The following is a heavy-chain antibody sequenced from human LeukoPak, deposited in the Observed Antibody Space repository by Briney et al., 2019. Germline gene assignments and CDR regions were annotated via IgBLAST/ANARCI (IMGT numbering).Heavy chain of an antibody. Sequence: SETLSLTCTVSGGSISPHYWTWIRQTPGKGLEWIGYIFHSGLTNYNSALRSRVTLSVDTARNQLSLKLTFVTAADTAVYYCTREVSTVTFDYWGQGTLVTVSS. V-gene: IGHV4-59*11. D-gene: IGHD4-17*01. CDR1: GGSISPHY. CDR3: TREVSTVTFDY. J-gene: IGHJ4*02. CDR2: IFHSGLT.